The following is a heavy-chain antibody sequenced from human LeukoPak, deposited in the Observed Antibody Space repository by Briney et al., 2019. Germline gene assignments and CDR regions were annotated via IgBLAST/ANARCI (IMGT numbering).Heavy chain of an antibody. V-gene: IGHV1-69*04. CDR2: IIPILGIA. CDR3: ASGYYYDSSGLIDY. D-gene: IGHD3-22*01. Sequence: ASVKVSCKASGYTFTSYDINWVRQATGQGLEWMGRIIPILGIANYAQKFQGRVTITADKSTSTAYMELSSLRSEDTAVYYCASGYYYDSSGLIDYWGQGTLVTVSS. CDR1: GYTFTSYD. J-gene: IGHJ4*02.